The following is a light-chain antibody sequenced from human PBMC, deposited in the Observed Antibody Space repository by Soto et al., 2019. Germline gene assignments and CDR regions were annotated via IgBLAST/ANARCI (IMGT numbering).Light chain of an antibody. CDR1: QSVSSNN. J-gene: IGKJ4*01. CDR2: GAS. V-gene: IGKV3-20*01. CDR3: QQYCSSPIT. Sequence: IVLTQSQGTLCFSPRERPTLSCRASQSVSSNNLAWYQQKLGRAPRLLISGASRRATGIPDRFSGSGSGTDFTLTISRLEPEDFAVYYCQQYCSSPITFGGGTKVDI.